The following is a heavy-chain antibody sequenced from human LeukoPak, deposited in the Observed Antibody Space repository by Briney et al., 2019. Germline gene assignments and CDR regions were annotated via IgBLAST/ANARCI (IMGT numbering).Heavy chain of an antibody. D-gene: IGHD6-6*01. CDR1: GYTFTGYY. V-gene: IGHV1-2*02. CDR2: INPNSGGT. Sequence: ASVKVSCKASGYTFTGYYMHWVRQAPGQGLEWMGWINPNSGGTNYAQKFQGRVTMTRDTSISTAYMELSRLRSDDTAVYYCAKKGGPGYSSSYSDYWGQGTLVTVSS. J-gene: IGHJ4*02. CDR3: AKKGGPGYSSSYSDY.